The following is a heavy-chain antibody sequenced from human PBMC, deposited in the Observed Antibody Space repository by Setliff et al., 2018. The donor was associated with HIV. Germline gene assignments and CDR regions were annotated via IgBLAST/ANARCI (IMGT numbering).Heavy chain of an antibody. Sequence: ASVKVSCKASGYTFTSYAMHWVRQAPGQGLEWMGWINTNTGNPTYAQGFTGRVVFSLDTSVSTAYLQISSLKAEDTAVYYCARGSYYGSGSNDAFDIWGQGTMVTVSS. CDR1: GYTFTSYA. D-gene: IGHD3-10*01. V-gene: IGHV7-4-1*02. CDR2: INTNTGNP. CDR3: ARGSYYGSGSNDAFDI. J-gene: IGHJ3*02.